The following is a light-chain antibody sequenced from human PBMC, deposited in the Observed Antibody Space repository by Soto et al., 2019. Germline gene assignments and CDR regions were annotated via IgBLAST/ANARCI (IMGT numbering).Light chain of an antibody. CDR2: GAS. Sequence: EIVLTQSPGTLSLSPGERATLSCRASQSVNNNYLAWYQQKPGQAPRLLIYGASNRVTGIPDRFRGSGSGTDFSVTISRLEPEDFAVYHCQQYGGSPGTFGQGTKVEIK. V-gene: IGKV3-20*01. J-gene: IGKJ1*01. CDR1: QSVNNNY. CDR3: QQYGGSPGT.